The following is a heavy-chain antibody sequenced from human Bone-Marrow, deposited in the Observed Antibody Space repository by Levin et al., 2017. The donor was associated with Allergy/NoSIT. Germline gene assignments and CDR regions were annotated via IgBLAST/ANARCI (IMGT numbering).Heavy chain of an antibody. J-gene: IGHJ4*02. CDR3: AREKSADGYDYGYDN. CDR2: SRNKAGGHTT. CDR1: GFTFSDHY. Sequence: HAGGSLRLSCVISGFTFSDHYMDWVRQAPGKGLEWVGRSRNKAGGHTTAYAASVEGRFTILRDASKNSLYLQMNSLKIEDTAVYYCAREKSADGYDYGYDNWGQGTLVTVSS. V-gene: IGHV3-72*01. D-gene: IGHD5-24*01.